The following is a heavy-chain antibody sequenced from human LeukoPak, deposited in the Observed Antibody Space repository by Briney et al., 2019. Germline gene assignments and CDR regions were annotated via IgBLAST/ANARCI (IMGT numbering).Heavy chain of an antibody. CDR2: INHSGST. CDR1: GGSFSGYY. Sequence: PSETLSLTCAVYGGSFSGYYWSWIRQPPGKGQEWIGEINHSGSTNYNPSLKSRVTISVDTSKNQFSLKLSSVTAADTAVYYCARGRIVAAPGLAQHWGQGTLVTVSS. V-gene: IGHV4-34*01. D-gene: IGHD6-13*01. J-gene: IGHJ1*01. CDR3: ARGRIVAAPGLAQH.